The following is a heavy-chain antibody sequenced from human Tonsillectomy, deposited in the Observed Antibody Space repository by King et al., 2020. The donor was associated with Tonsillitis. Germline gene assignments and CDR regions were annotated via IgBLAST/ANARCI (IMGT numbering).Heavy chain of an antibody. J-gene: IGHJ6*03. Sequence: VQLVESGGGLVKPGGSLRLSCAASGFTFSDYYMSWIRQAPGKGLEWVSYISSSSSYTNYADSVKGRFTITRDNAKNSLYLEMNSLRAEDTAVYYCARVSGVEVLAFYMDVWGKGTTVTVSS. V-gene: IGHV3-11*05. CDR2: ISSSSSYT. CDR1: GFTFSDYY. CDR3: ARVSGVEVLAFYMDV. D-gene: IGHD2-8*02.